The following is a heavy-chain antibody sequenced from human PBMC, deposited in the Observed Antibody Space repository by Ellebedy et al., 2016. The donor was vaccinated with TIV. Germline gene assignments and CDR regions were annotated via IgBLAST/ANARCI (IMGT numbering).Heavy chain of an antibody. J-gene: IGHJ3*02. CDR1: GYTFTSYG. Sequence: ASVKVSCKASGYTFTSYGISWVRQAPGQGLEWMGGIIPIFGTANYAQKFQGRVTITADESTSTAYMELSSLRSEDTAVYYCATPSRIAAAGSFAFDIWGQGTMVTVSS. V-gene: IGHV1-69*13. CDR3: ATPSRIAAAGSFAFDI. D-gene: IGHD6-13*01. CDR2: IIPIFGTA.